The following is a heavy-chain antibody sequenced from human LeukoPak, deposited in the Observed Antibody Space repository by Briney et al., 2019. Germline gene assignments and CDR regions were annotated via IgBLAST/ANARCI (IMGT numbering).Heavy chain of an antibody. V-gene: IGHV1-46*01. CDR1: GYXFTSYY. CDR3: ARGGMITSPGHYYYGMDV. J-gene: IGHJ6*02. D-gene: IGHD3-16*01. CDR2: INPSGGST. Sequence: VASVTLSCKASGYXFTSYYMHWVRHAPGQGLEWMGIINPSGGSTSYAQKFQGRVTMTRDTSTSTVYMELSSLRSEDTAVYYCARGGMITSPGHYYYGMDVWGQGTTVTVSS.